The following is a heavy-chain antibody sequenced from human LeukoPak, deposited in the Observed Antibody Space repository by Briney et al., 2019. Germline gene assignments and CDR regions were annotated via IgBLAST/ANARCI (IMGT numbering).Heavy chain of an antibody. CDR2: ISGSGGST. J-gene: IGHJ4*02. Sequence: GGSLRLSCVASGFTFSSYSMSWVRQAPGKGLEWVSAISGSGGSTYYADSVKGRFTISRDNSKNTLYLQMNSLRAEDTAVYYCAKSQFPLEPPDYWGQGTLVTVSS. V-gene: IGHV3-23*01. CDR1: GFTFSSYS. CDR3: AKSQFPLEPPDY. D-gene: IGHD1-1*01.